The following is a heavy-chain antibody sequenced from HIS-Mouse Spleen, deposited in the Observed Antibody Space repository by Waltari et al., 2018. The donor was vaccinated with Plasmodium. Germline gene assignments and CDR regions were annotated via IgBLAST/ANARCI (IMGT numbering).Heavy chain of an antibody. CDR2: ISRNSGSI. Sequence: EVQLVESGGGLVQPGRSLRLSCAASGFTFHDSAMHWVRQGPGKGLEWVSGISRNSGSIGYADSVKGRFTISRDNAKNSLYLQMNSLRAEDTALYYCAKDRATAAAYYFDYWGQGTLVTVSS. V-gene: IGHV3-9*01. CDR3: AKDRATAAAYYFDY. CDR1: GFTFHDSA. D-gene: IGHD6-13*01. J-gene: IGHJ4*02.